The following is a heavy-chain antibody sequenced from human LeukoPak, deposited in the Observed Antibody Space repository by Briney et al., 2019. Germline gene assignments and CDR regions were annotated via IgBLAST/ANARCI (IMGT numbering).Heavy chain of an antibody. CDR3: ARSRVPAAHNWFDP. Sequence: ASVKASCKASGYTFTGYYMHWVRQAPGQGLEWMGWINPNSGGTNYAQKFQGRVTMTRDTSISTAYMELSRLRSDDTAVYYCARSRVPAAHNWFDPWGQGTLVTVSS. V-gene: IGHV1-2*02. D-gene: IGHD2-2*01. CDR1: GYTFTGYY. J-gene: IGHJ5*02. CDR2: INPNSGGT.